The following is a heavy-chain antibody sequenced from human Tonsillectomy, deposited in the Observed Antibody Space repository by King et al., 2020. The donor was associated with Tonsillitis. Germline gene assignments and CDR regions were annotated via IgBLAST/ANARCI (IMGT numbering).Heavy chain of an antibody. J-gene: IGHJ2*01. CDR1: GFTLSSYW. D-gene: IGHD3-10*01. V-gene: IGHV3-7*03. CDR2: IKQDGSEK. CDR3: ARLKLPYFWFFDL. Sequence: QLVQSGGGLVQPGGSLRLSCAASGFTLSSYWMSWVRKAPGKGLEWVANIKQDGSEKYYVDSVKGRFSISRDNAKNSLYLQMNSLRAEDTAVYFCARLKLPYFWFFDLWGRGTLVTVSS.